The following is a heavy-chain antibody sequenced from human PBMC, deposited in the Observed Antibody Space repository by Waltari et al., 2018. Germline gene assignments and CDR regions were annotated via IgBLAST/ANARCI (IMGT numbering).Heavy chain of an antibody. Sequence: EVQLLASGGGLAQTGGCLSLSCAACGFTFSSNDMTWVRQAPGKGLEWVSRIYSGSSTNYADSVKGRFTVSRDNSKNTLYLQMSNLRGEDTAVYYCAKGGDTGTYGFFDFWGQGTLVSVSS. CDR2: RIYSGSST. J-gene: IGHJ4*02. V-gene: IGHV3-23*03. CDR1: GFTFSSND. CDR3: AKGGDTGTYGFFDF. D-gene: IGHD1-1*01.